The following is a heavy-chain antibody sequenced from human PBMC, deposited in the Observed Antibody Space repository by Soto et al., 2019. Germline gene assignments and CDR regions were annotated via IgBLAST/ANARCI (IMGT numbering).Heavy chain of an antibody. CDR1: GFTFSSYS. CDR3: ARRATYYYGSGSYVPYYYYYMDV. V-gene: IGHV3-48*01. Sequence: EVQLVESGGGLVQPGGSLRLSCAASGFTFSSYSMNWVRQAPGKGLEWVSYISSSSSTIYYADSVKGRFTISRDNAKNSLYLQMNSVRAEDTAVYYCARRATYYYGSGSYVPYYYYYMDVWGKGTTVTVSS. CDR2: ISSSSSTI. D-gene: IGHD3-10*01. J-gene: IGHJ6*03.